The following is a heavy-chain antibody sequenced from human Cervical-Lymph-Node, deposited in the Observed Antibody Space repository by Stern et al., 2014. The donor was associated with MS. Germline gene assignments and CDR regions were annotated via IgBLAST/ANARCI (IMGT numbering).Heavy chain of an antibody. J-gene: IGHJ5*02. CDR3: SRVADYYDNH. CDR1: GDSISTHY. V-gene: IGHV4-59*11. D-gene: IGHD3-22*01. CDR2: IYYSGPT. Sequence: QVQLQESGPGLVKPSETLYLTCTVSGDSISTHYWSWMRQPPGKGLEWIGYIYYSGPTKYNPSLKVRVTMSVDTSKNQFSLRLSSVTAADTAVYYCSRVADYYDNHWGQGLLVTVSS.